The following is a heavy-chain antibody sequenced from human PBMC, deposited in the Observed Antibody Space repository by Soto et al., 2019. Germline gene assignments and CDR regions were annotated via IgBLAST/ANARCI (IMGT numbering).Heavy chain of an antibody. Sequence: ASVKVSCKASGYTFTGYYMHWVRQAPGQGLEWMGWINPNSGGTNYAQKFQGRVTMTRDTSISTAYMELSRLRSDDTAVYYCARPNVLLWFGESGSYGMDVWGQGTTVTVSS. CDR2: INPNSGGT. V-gene: IGHV1-2*02. J-gene: IGHJ6*02. CDR3: ARPNVLLWFGESGSYGMDV. D-gene: IGHD3-10*01. CDR1: GYTFTGYY.